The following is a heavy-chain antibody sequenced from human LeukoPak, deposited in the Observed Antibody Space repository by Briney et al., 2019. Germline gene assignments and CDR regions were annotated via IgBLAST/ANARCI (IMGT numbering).Heavy chain of an antibody. CDR2: INHSGST. CDR1: GGSFSGYY. V-gene: IGHV4-34*01. Sequence: SETLSLTCAVYGGSFSGYYWSWIRQPPGKGLEWIGEINHSGSTNYNPSLKSRVTISVDRSKNQFSLKLSSVTAADTAVYYCARVNPNDSSVPDAFDIWGQGTMVTVSS. CDR3: ARVNPNDSSVPDAFDI. J-gene: IGHJ3*02. D-gene: IGHD3-22*01.